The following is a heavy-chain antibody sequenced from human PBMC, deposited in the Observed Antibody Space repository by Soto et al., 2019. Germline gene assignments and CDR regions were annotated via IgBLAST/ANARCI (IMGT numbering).Heavy chain of an antibody. CDR2: INTDGSST. CDR3: RKRRVDTFSFTY. J-gene: IGHJ4*02. D-gene: IGHD3-3*01. V-gene: IGHV3-74*01. CDR1: GFTFSSFW. Sequence: EVQLVESGGGLVQPGGSLRLSCAVSGFTFSSFWMHWVRQAPGEGLVWVSRINTDGSSTSYADSVKGRVTITSDNAKNTLYLPMNRLSDAHWAMFGCRKRRVDTFSFTYRGQGTLVTVAS.